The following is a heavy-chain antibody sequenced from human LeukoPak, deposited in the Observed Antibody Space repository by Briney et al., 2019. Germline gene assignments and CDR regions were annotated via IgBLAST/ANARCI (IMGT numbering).Heavy chain of an antibody. CDR2: IIPIFGTA. V-gene: IGHV1-69*01. CDR3: ARDPYWTIFGVVTYDAFDI. J-gene: IGHJ3*02. D-gene: IGHD3-3*01. CDR1: GGTFSSYA. Sequence: SVKVSCKASGGTFSSYAISWVRQAPGQGLEWMGGIIPIFGTANYARKFQGRVTITEDESTSTAYMELSSLRSEDTAVYYCARDPYWTIFGVVTYDAFDIWGQGTMVTVSS.